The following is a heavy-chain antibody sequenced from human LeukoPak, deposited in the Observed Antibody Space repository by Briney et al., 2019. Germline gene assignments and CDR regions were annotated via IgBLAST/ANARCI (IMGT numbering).Heavy chain of an antibody. J-gene: IGHJ6*02. D-gene: IGHD3-16*01. CDR1: GFIFSSFA. CDR2: FRSSDNGT. CDR3: ARGGGLDV. V-gene: IGHV3-23*01. Sequence: PGGSLRLSCAASGFIFSSFAMSWVRQAPGKGLEWVSGFRSSDNGTHYADSVKGRFTISRDNAKNSLYLQMSNLRAEDTAVYFCARGGGLDVWGQGATVTVSS.